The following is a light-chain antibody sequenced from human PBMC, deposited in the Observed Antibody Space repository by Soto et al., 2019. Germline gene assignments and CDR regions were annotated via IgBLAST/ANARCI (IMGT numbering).Light chain of an antibody. CDR1: TSDVSIYNY. CDR3: CSYTSSTNYV. Sequence: QSALTQPASVSGSPGQSITISCTGTTSDVSIYNYVSWYQQHPGKAPKLMIYGVSNRPSGVSNRFSGAKSGHTASLTISGLQVEDDSDYYCCSYTSSTNYVYGPGTKVTV. V-gene: IGLV2-14*01. CDR2: GVS. J-gene: IGLJ1*01.